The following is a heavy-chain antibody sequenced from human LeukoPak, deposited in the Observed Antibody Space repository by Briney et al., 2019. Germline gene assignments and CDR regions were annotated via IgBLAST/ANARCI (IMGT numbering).Heavy chain of an antibody. V-gene: IGHV1-18*01. CDR3: ARDRDSSGWHVADY. CDR1: GYTFTSYD. CDR2: ISPNNGNT. D-gene: IGHD6-19*01. Sequence: GASVKVSCKASGYTFTSYDITWVRQAPGQGLEWMGWISPNNGNTNYAQKFQGRVNMTTDTPTSTAYMEMRSLRSDDTAVYYCARDRDSSGWHVADYWGQGTLVTVSS. J-gene: IGHJ4*02.